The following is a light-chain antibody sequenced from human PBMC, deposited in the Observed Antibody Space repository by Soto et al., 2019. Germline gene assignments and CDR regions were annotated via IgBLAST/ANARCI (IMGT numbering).Light chain of an antibody. CDR1: NSNIGSNP. CDR3: AAWDDRLSDLL. CDR2: SNY. V-gene: IGLV1-44*01. Sequence: QSVLTQPPSASGTPGQRVTISCSGSNSNIGSNPVHWYQQFPGTAPKVLIYSNYQRPSGVPDRFSGSKSGTSASLAISGLQSEDEADYYCAAWDDRLSDLLFVGGTKV. J-gene: IGLJ2*01.